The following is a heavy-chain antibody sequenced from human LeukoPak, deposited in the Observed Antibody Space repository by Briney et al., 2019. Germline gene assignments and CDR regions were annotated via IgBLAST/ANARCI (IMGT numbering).Heavy chain of an antibody. CDR1: GFTFSNAW. CDR2: IKSKTDGGTT. V-gene: IGHV3-15*07. J-gene: IGHJ4*02. Sequence: GGPLRLSCEASGFTFSNAWMNWVRQAPGKGLEWVGRIKSKTDGGTTDYAAPVKGRFTISRDDSKNTLYLQMNSLKTEDTAVYYCTTFDYYDSSGYYRRLDYWGQGTLVTVSS. D-gene: IGHD3-22*01. CDR3: TTFDYYDSSGYYRRLDY.